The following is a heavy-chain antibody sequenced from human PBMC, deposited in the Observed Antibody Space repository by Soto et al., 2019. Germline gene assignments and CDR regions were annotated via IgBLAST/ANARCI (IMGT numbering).Heavy chain of an antibody. CDR1: TFSDYW. V-gene: IGHV3-7*01. D-gene: IGHD6-19*01. J-gene: IGHJ4*02. CDR3: ARDRAVYKSGCPGY. Sequence: TFSDYWMSWVRQTPGRGLEWVANIKQDGSERYYMDSVKGRFTISRDNAKNSLYLHMNSLTSEDTAVYYSARDRAVYKSGCPGYLGQGTLVTVSS. CDR2: IKQDGSER.